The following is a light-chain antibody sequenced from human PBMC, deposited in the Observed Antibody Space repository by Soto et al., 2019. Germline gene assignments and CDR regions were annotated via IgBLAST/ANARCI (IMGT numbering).Light chain of an antibody. CDR1: ESISSW. V-gene: IGKV1-5*01. Sequence: DIQMTQFPSTQTESVGDTVTITCRASESISSWLAWYQEKPGKAPNLLIYDASSLESGVPSRFSGSGSGTELTLTIGSLQPDDFATYYCQDYSPYSWTFGQGTKV. CDR3: QDYSPYSWT. CDR2: DAS. J-gene: IGKJ1*01.